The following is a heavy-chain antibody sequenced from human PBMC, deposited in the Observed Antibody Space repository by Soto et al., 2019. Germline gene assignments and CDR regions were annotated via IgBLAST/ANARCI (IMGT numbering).Heavy chain of an antibody. Sequence: QVQLQESGPGLVKPSETLSLTCTVSGGSISSYYWGWIRQPPGTGLEWIGYIYYSGSTNYNPPLKSRVTISVDTSKNQCSLKLSSVTAADTAVYYCARSFDFWSGYYLDYWGQGTLVTVSS. V-gene: IGHV4-59*01. CDR2: IYYSGST. J-gene: IGHJ4*02. CDR3: ARSFDFWSGYYLDY. D-gene: IGHD3-3*01. CDR1: GGSISSYY.